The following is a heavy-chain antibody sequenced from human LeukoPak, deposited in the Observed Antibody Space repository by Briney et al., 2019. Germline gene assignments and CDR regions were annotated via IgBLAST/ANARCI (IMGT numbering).Heavy chain of an antibody. D-gene: IGHD2-2*02. J-gene: IGHJ6*03. CDR1: GFTFSNYW. Sequence: PGGSLRLSCAASGFTFSNYWMNWVRQVPGKGLEWLANIKQDGSQKYYLDSVKGRFTISRDNAKNSLYPQMNSLRAEDTAVYYCARVRCSSTSCYIYYYYYMDVWGKGTTVTVSS. V-gene: IGHV3-7*03. CDR2: IKQDGSQK. CDR3: ARVRCSSTSCYIYYYYYMDV.